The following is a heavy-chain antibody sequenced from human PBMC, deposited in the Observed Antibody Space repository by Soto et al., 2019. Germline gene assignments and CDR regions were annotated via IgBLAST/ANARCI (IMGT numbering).Heavy chain of an antibody. CDR2: MNPNRGNT. Sequence: ASVKVSCKASGYTFTSYDINWVRQATGQGLEWMGWMNPNRGNTGYAQKFQGRVTMTRNTSISTAYMELSSLRSEDTAVYYCARGSMYLYSSGWYPYHYWGQGTLVTVSS. D-gene: IGHD6-19*01. CDR3: ARGSMYLYSSGWYPYHY. J-gene: IGHJ4*02. CDR1: GYTFTSYD. V-gene: IGHV1-8*01.